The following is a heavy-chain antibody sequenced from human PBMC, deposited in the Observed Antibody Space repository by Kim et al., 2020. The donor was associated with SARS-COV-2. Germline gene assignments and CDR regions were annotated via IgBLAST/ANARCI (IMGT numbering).Heavy chain of an antibody. Sequence: GGSLRLSCVASGFTFSSCAMHWVRQAPGKGLEYVSAISSNGGSTYYANFVQGRFTISRDNSKNTVYLQMGSLRADDMAVYYCARDLHFYPRDWYFDLWGRGTLVTVSS. J-gene: IGHJ2*01. V-gene: IGHV3-64*01. CDR1: GFTFSSCA. D-gene: IGHD3-3*02. CDR2: ISSNGGST. CDR3: ARDLHFYPRDWYFDL.